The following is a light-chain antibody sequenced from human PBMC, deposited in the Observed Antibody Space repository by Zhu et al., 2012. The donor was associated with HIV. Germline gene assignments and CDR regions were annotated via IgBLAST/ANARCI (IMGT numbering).Light chain of an antibody. CDR3: QQRSNWPFT. CDR2: DAS. J-gene: IGKJ4*01. CDR1: QSVSSY. V-gene: IGKV3-11*01. Sequence: EIVLTQSPATLSLSPGERATLSCRASQSVSSYLAWHQQKPGQPPRLLIYDASNRATGIPARFSGSGSGTDFTLTISSLEPEDFAVYYCQQRSNWPFTFGGGTKVEIK.